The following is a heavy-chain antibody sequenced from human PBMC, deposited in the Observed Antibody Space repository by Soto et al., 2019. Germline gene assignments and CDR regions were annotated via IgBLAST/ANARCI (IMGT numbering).Heavy chain of an antibody. CDR2: ISRSGNST. Sequence: EVQVLESGGGLAQPGRSLRLSCAVSGLSFSSYAMTWVRQAPGKGLEWVSSISRSGNSTYSADSVRGRFTISRDNSKNTLYLQMNSLRAEDTAVYYCAKDAKILDCLPTSYYFDFWGQGNLFTDSS. D-gene: IGHD2-21*02. V-gene: IGHV3-23*01. CDR1: GLSFSSYA. CDR3: AKDAKILDCLPTSYYFDF. J-gene: IGHJ4*02.